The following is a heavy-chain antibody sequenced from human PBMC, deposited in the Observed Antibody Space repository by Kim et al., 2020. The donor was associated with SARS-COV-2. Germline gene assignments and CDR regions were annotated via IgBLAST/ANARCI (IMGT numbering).Heavy chain of an antibody. Sequence: TTSAKKSQGRVTMPRDTSTTTVYIELSSLISEDTAIYYCAREAGSLKNFDYWGQGTLVTVSS. V-gene: IGHV1-46*01. J-gene: IGHJ4*02. D-gene: IGHD6-13*01. CDR2: T. CDR3: AREAGSLKNFDY.